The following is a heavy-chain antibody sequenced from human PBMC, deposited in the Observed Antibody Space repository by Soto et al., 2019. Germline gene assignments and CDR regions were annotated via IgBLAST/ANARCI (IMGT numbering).Heavy chain of an antibody. V-gene: IGHV1-2*02. J-gene: IGHJ4*02. CDR3: ASAAVTGTAGLDF. D-gene: IGHD6-19*01. CDR2: INPNSGGT. CDR1: GYIFSGFY. Sequence: GASVKVSCKASGYIFSGFYMHWVRQAPGQGLEWMGWINPNSGGTKSAEKFQGRVTMTRDTSISTAYMELSRLTSDDTAVYYCASAAVTGTAGLDFWGQGTQVTVSS.